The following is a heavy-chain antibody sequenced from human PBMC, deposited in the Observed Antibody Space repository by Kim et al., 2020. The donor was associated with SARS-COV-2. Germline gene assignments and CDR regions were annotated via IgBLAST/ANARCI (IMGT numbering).Heavy chain of an antibody. J-gene: IGHJ4*02. CDR1: GFTFSSYA. Sequence: GGSLRLSCVASGFTFSSYAMHWVRQAPGKGLEWVAVISYDGSNKYYADSVKGRFTISRDNSKNTLYLQMNSLRAEDTAVYYCARKSWDYWGQGTLVTVSS. CDR3: ARKSWDY. CDR2: ISYDGSNK. V-gene: IGHV3-30-3*01.